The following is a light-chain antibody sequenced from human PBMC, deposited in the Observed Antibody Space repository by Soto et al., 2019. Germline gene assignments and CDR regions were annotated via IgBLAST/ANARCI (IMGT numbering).Light chain of an antibody. J-gene: IGLJ3*02. V-gene: IGLV1-44*01. CDR1: NSNIGSNT. CDR2: SSN. CDR3: QSYDSGLSGSV. Sequence: QSVLTQPPSASGTPGQRVTISCSGSNSNIGSNTVNWYQQFPGAAPKLLVYSSNLRPSGVPDRFSGSKSGTSASLAITGLQAEDEADYYCQSYDSGLSGSVFGGGTKLTVL.